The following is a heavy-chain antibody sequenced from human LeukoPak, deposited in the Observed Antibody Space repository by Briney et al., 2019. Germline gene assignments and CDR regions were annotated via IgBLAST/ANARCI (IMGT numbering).Heavy chain of an antibody. Sequence: GGSLRLSCAASGFTFSSYSMNWVRQAPGKGLEWVSSISSSSSYIYYADSVKGRFTISIDNAKNSLYLQMNSLRIDDTAMYYCVKDNPLDHWGQGTLVTVSS. V-gene: IGHV3-21*01. J-gene: IGHJ5*02. CDR2: ISSSSSYI. CDR1: GFTFSSYS. CDR3: VKDNPLDH.